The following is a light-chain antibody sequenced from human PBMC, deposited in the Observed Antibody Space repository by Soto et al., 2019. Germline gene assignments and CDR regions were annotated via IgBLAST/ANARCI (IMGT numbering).Light chain of an antibody. CDR3: ASWDDSLNGVV. Sequence: QSVLTQPPSASGTPGQRVTISCSGSNSNIGDNTVNWFQQLPGTAPKLLTSTNNQRPSGVPDRFPGSKSGTSASLAISGLQSEDEADYYCASWDDSLNGVVFGGGTKVTVL. CDR1: NSNIGDNT. J-gene: IGLJ2*01. CDR2: TNN. V-gene: IGLV1-44*01.